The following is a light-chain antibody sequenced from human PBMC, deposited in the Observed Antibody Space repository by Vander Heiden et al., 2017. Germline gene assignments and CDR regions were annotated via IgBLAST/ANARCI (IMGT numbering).Light chain of an antibody. CDR1: QGISTW. CDR2: KAS. Sequence: DIQMTQSPSTLSASVGDRVTITCRASQGISTWLAWYQQKPGKAPQLLIYKASILEPGVPSRFGGSGSGTEFTLTVSNLQPDDSATYYCQQYNTYPGTFGQGTKLEIK. CDR3: QQYNTYPGT. V-gene: IGKV1-5*03. J-gene: IGKJ2*01.